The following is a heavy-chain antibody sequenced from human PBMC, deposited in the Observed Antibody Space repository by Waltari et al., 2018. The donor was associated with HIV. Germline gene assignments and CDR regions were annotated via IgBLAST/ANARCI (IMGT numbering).Heavy chain of an antibody. CDR3: ARIGTFPHNYAIDF. CDR1: GFLFPHCW. D-gene: IGHD1-26*01. Sequence: EVQLIESGGGLVQSGGSLRRSCAASGFLFPHCWMSWVRQTPGKGLEWVAYIKDDGSEKYYMGSVKGRFTISRDNAKNSMFLQMNSLRAEDTAVYYCARIGTFPHNYAIDFWGQGTTVTVSS. J-gene: IGHJ6*02. V-gene: IGHV3-7*01. CDR2: IKDDGSEK.